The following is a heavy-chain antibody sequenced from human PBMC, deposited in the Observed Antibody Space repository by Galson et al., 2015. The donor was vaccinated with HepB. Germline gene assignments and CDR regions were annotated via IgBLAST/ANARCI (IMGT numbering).Heavy chain of an antibody. CDR3: AKDGPSVWGYFEY. CDR2: ISSSGSST. CDR1: GFTFRGHA. Sequence: SLRLSCAASGFTFRGHAMNWVRQAPGEGLEWVSTISSSGSSTYYADSVKGRFTISRDNSKNTLYLQANSLRAEDTAVYYCAKDGPSVWGYFEYWGQGTQVSVSS. J-gene: IGHJ4*02. D-gene: IGHD3-16*01. V-gene: IGHV3-23*01.